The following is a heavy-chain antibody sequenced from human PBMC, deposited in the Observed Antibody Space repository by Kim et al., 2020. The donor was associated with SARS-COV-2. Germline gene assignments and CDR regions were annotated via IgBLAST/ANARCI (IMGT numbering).Heavy chain of an antibody. CDR2: IKRDGSER. Sequence: GGSLRLSCVESGITSSSYWLTWVRQAPGKGLEWVANIKRDGSERYYGDSVKGRFTISSDNAKSSVFLQMNSVRSEDTDGYYCGISGIWGQGTLVTVSS. J-gene: IGHJ4*02. CDR1: GITSSSYW. CDR3: GISGI. V-gene: IGHV3-7*01.